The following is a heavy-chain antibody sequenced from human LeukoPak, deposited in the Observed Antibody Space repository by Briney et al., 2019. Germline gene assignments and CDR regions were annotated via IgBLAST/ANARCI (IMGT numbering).Heavy chain of an antibody. D-gene: IGHD3-16*02. V-gene: IGHV4-59*01. J-gene: IGHJ4*02. CDR1: GGSISSYY. CDR3: ARFTHDYVWGCYRPYFDY. Sequence: KPSETLSLTCTVSGGSISSYYWSWIRQPPGKGLEWIGYIYYSGSTNYNPSLKSRVTISVDTSKNQFSLKLSSVTAADTAVYYCARFTHDYVWGCYRPYFDYWGQGTLVTVSS. CDR2: IYYSGST.